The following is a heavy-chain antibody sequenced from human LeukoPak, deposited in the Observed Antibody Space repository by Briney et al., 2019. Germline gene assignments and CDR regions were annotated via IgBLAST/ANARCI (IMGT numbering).Heavy chain of an antibody. CDR3: AALEGGGPKGAFDI. J-gene: IGHJ3*02. D-gene: IGHD3-16*01. Sequence: GASVKVSCKASGYTFTGYYMHWVRQAPGQGLEWMGWINPNSGGTNYAQKFQGRVTMTRDTSISTAYMELSRLRSDDTAVYYCAALEGGGPKGAFDIWGQGTMVTVSS. V-gene: IGHV1-2*02. CDR2: INPNSGGT. CDR1: GYTFTGYY.